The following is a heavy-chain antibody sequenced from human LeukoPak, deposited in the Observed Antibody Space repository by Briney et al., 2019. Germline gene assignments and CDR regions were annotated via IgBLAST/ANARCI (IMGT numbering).Heavy chain of an antibody. Sequence: ASVKVSCKASGYTFTGYYMHWVRQAPGQGLEWMGWINPNSGGTNYAQKFQGRVTMTRDTSISTAYMELSRLRSDDTAVYYCARDWGYCSSTSCSPRYFDYWGQGTLVTVSS. CDR1: GYTFTGYY. J-gene: IGHJ4*02. CDR3: ARDWGYCSSTSCSPRYFDY. V-gene: IGHV1-2*02. D-gene: IGHD2-2*01. CDR2: INPNSGGT.